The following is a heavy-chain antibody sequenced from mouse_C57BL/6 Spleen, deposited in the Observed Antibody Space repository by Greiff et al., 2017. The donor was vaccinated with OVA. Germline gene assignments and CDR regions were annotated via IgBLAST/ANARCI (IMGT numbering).Heavy chain of an antibody. J-gene: IGHJ1*03. D-gene: IGHD2-4*01. CDR2: IDPSDSYT. V-gene: IGHV1-69*01. CDR3: ARDYDEYFDV. CDR1: GYTFTSYW. Sequence: VQLQQPGAELVMPGASVKLSCKASGYTFTSYWMHWVKQRPGQGLEWIGEIDPSDSYTNYNHKFKGKSTLTVDKSSSTAYMQLSSLTSEDSAVYYCARDYDEYFDVWGTGTTVTVSS.